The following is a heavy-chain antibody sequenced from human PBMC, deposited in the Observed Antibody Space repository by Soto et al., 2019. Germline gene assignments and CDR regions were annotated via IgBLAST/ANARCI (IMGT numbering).Heavy chain of an antibody. CDR2: VTHSGST. CDR1: GGSLRCSY. CDR3: ARGHIPVYGPVPDYFDS. J-gene: IGHJ4*02. Sequence: QVHLQQWGAGLLTPSETLSLTCGVYGGSLRCSYWSWIRQPPGKALEWLGKVTHSGSTTFNPSLKSRVSASVDTSDNQFPLKLTSVTAAYTAVYYCARGHIPVYGPVPDYFDSWGQGTLVTVSS. V-gene: IGHV4-34*02. D-gene: IGHD2-21*01.